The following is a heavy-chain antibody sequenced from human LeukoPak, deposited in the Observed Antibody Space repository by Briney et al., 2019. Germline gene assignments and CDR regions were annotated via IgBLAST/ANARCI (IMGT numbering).Heavy chain of an antibody. CDR2: MNPNSGNT. CDR3: ARAVFYYDSSGGSYYFDY. V-gene: IGHV1-8*01. J-gene: IGHJ4*02. Sequence: GASVKVSCKASGYTFTSYGINWVRQATGQGLEWMGWMNPNSGNTGYAQKFQGRVTMTRNTSISTAYMELSSLRSEDTAVYYCARAVFYYDSSGGSYYFDYWGQGTLVTVSS. CDR1: GYTFTSYG. D-gene: IGHD3-22*01.